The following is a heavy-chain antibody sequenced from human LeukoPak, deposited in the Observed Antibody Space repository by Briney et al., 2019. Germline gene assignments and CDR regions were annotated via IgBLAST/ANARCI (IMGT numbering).Heavy chain of an antibody. J-gene: IGHJ4*02. CDR1: GGTFSSYA. Sequence: GASVKVPCKASGGTFSSYAISWVRQAPGQGLEWMGGIIPIFGTANYAQKFQGRVTITADESTSTAYMELSSLRSEDTAVYYCRWYQLLYGTGGDYFDYWGQGTLVTVSS. CDR2: IIPIFGTA. CDR3: RWYQLLYGTGGDYFDY. V-gene: IGHV1-69*13. D-gene: IGHD2-2*02.